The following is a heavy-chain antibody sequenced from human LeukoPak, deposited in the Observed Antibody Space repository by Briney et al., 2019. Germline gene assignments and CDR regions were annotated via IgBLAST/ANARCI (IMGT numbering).Heavy chain of an antibody. CDR3: ARAGDFWSGYPKLRYGYYYYGMDV. CDR2: INHSGST. D-gene: IGHD3-3*01. Sequence: PSETLSLTCAVYGGSFSGYYWSWIRQPPGKGLEWIGEINHSGSTNYNPSLKSRVTISVDTSKNQFSLKLSSVTAADTAVYYCARAGDFWSGYPKLRYGYYYYGMDVWGQGTTVTVSS. CDR1: GGSFSGYY. J-gene: IGHJ6*02. V-gene: IGHV4-34*01.